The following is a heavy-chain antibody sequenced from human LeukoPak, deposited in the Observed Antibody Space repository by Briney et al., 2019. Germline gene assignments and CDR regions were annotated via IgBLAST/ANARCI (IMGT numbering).Heavy chain of an antibody. CDR2: IKSKTDGGTT. CDR1: GYTFSSYA. V-gene: IGHV3-15*01. Sequence: GGSLRLSCAAPGYTFSSYAMSWVRQGPGKGLEGGGQIKSKTDGGTTDYAAPVKGRFTISRDDSKNTLYLQMNSLKPEDTAVYYCTTGGDILTSYYSSDYWGQGTLVTVSS. D-gene: IGHD3-9*01. J-gene: IGHJ4*02. CDR3: TTGGDILTSYYSSDY.